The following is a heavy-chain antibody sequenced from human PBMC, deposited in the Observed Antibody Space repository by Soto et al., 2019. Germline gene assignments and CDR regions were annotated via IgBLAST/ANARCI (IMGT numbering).Heavy chain of an antibody. Sequence: SETLSLTCTVSGGSISSSSYYWGWIRQPPGKGLEWIGSIYYSGSTYYNPSLKSRVTISVDTSKNQFSLKLSSVTAADTAVYYCAKSRIQLWLRDEYYYYYGMDVWGQGTTVTVSS. CDR2: IYYSGST. V-gene: IGHV4-39*01. CDR1: GGSISSSSYY. D-gene: IGHD5-18*01. J-gene: IGHJ6*02. CDR3: AKSRIQLWLRDEYYYYYGMDV.